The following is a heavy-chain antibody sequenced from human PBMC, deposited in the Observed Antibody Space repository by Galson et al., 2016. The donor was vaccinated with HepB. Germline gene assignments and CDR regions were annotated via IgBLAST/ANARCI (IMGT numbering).Heavy chain of an antibody. D-gene: IGHD3-3*01. CDR2: IYYSGIT. Sequence: TLSLTCTVSGASIGSGAYYWSWIRQHPGKGLEWIGYIYYSGITSYNPSLKSRVTISVDTSKNQFSLKLSSVTAADTAIYYCARDNDDWSGSYALDYWGQGTLVTVSS. J-gene: IGHJ4*02. CDR1: GASIGSGAYY. V-gene: IGHV4-31*03. CDR3: ARDNDDWSGSYALDY.